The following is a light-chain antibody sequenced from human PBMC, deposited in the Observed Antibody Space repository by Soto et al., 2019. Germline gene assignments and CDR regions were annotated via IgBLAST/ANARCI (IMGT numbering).Light chain of an antibody. CDR2: DAS. CDR3: QQYGSSPLT. J-gene: IGKJ4*01. Sequence: EIVLTQSPGTLSLSPGERATLSCSASQSVRSSYLAWYQQKPGQAPRFLIYDASSRATGIPDRFSGSGSGTDFTLTISRLEPEEFAVYYCQQYGSSPLTFGGGTKVEIK. CDR1: QSVRSSY. V-gene: IGKV3-20*01.